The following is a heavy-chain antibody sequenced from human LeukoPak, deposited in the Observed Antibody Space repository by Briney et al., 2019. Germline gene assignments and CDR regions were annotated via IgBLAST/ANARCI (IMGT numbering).Heavy chain of an antibody. CDR2: IYPGDSDT. CDR3: ATYVEMATTPDAFDI. V-gene: IGHV5-51*01. CDR1: GYSFTSYW. D-gene: IGHD5-24*01. Sequence: GESLKISCKGSGYSFTSYWIGWVRQMPGKGLEWMGIIYPGDSDTRYSPSFQGQVTISADKSISTAYLQWSSLKASDTAVYYCATYVEMATTPDAFDIWGQGTMVTVSS. J-gene: IGHJ3*02.